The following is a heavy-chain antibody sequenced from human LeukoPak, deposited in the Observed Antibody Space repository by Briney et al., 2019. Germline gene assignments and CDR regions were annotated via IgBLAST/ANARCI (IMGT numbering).Heavy chain of an antibody. D-gene: IGHD4-17*01. J-gene: IGHJ4*02. CDR3: ARGGRSDYGPHEFDY. Sequence: ASVKVSCKASGYTFTGYYMHWVRQAPGQGLEWMGWINPNSGGTNYAQKFQGRVTMTRDTSISTAYMELSRLRSDDTAVYYCARGGRSDYGPHEFDYWGQGTLVTVSS. CDR2: INPNSGGT. CDR1: GYTFTGYY. V-gene: IGHV1-2*02.